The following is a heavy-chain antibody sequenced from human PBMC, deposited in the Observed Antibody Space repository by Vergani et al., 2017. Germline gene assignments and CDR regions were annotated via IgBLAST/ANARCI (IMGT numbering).Heavy chain of an antibody. CDR1: NYKFINYG. CDR2: ISAYNCNT. J-gene: IGHJ4*02. CDR3: ARDSLLWFGEFFPLDY. D-gene: IGHD3-10*01. Sequence: VHLVQSGAEVKKSGASVKVSCKASNYKFINYGFSWVRQAPGQGLEWIGWISAYNCNTNYAQKFQGRVSMTADTSTTTAYMELRSLRSDDTAVYYCARDSLLWFGEFFPLDYWGQGTLVTVSS. V-gene: IGHV1-18*01.